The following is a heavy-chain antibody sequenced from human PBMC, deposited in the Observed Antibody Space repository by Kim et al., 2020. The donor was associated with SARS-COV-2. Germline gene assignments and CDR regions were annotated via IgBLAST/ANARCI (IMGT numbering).Heavy chain of an antibody. CDR3: ARSLYRNYYGSGSYSETPGY. J-gene: IGHJ4*02. CDR2: INHSGST. D-gene: IGHD3-10*01. Sequence: SETLSLTCAVYGGSFSGYYWSWFRQPPGKGLEWIGEINHSGSTNYNPSLKSRVTISVDTSKNQFSLKLSSVTAADTAVYYFARSLYRNYYGSGSYSETPGYWGQGALVTVSS. CDR1: GGSFSGYY. V-gene: IGHV4-34*01.